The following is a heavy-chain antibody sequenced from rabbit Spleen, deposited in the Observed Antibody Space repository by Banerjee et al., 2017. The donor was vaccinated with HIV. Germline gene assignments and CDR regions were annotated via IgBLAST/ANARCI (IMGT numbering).Heavy chain of an antibody. J-gene: IGHJ6*01. V-gene: IGHV1S45*01. CDR3: ARDTGTSFSSYGMDL. CDR2: IASSSSGFT. CDR1: GFSFSSSDY. Sequence: QEQLEESGGDLVKPGASLTLTCTASGFSFSSSDYMCWVRQAPGKGLEWISCIASSSSGFTYSASWAKGRFTISKTSSTTVTLQMTSLTVADTATYFCARDTGTSFSSYGMDLWGQGTLVTVS. D-gene: IGHD7-1*01.